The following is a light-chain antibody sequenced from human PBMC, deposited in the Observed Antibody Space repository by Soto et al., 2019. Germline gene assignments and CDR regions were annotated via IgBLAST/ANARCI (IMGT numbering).Light chain of an antibody. V-gene: IGKV3-20*01. Sequence: EIVLTQSPGTLSLSPGERVTLSCRASQTVNRNTLSWYQQKTSQAPRLLIYAASTRATGIPDRFSGSASGTDFTLTISRLEPEDLAVYYCLQYGGSAPYTFGQGTKLEI. CDR2: AAS. J-gene: IGKJ2*01. CDR3: LQYGGSAPYT. CDR1: QTVNRNT.